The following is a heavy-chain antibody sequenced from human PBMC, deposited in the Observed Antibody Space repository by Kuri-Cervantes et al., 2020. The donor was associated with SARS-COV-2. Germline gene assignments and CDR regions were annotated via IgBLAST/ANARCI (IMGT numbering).Heavy chain of an antibody. CDR1: GGSISSGGYY. D-gene: IGHD3-10*01. J-gene: IGHJ6*04. Sequence: SETLSLTCTVSGGSISSGGYYWSWIRQHPGKGLEWIGYIYYSGSTYYNPSLKSLVTISVDTSKNQFSLKLSSVTAADTAVYYCAKSRIWFREIDVWGKGTTVTVSS. CDR3: AKSRIWFREIDV. V-gene: IGHV4-31*01. CDR2: IYYSGST.